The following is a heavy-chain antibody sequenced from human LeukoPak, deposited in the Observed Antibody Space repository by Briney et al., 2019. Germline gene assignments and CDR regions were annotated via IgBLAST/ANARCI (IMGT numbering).Heavy chain of an antibody. V-gene: IGHV1-2*02. CDR3: ARDPLYSSSWYRSYYYYMDV. CDR1: GYTFTGYY. CDR2: INPNSGDT. D-gene: IGHD6-13*01. J-gene: IGHJ6*03. Sequence: ASVKVSCKASGYTFTGYYMHWVRQAPGQGLEWMGWINPNSGDTNYAQKFQGRVTMTRDTSISTAYMELSRLRSDDTAVYYCARDPLYSSSWYRSYYYYMDVWGKGTTVTVSS.